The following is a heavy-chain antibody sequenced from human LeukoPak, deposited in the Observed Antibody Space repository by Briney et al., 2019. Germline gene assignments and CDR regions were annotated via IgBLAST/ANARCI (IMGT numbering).Heavy chain of an antibody. J-gene: IGHJ3*02. CDR2: IYTSGIT. V-gene: IGHV4-61*02. CDR3: AKERSSWAFDI. CDR1: GGSISSGSYY. D-gene: IGHD6-6*01. Sequence: PSETLSLTCTVSGGSISSGSYYWSWIRQPAGKGLEWIGRIYTSGITNYNPSLKSRVTISVDTSTNQFSLKLSSVTAADTAVYYCAKERSSWAFDIWGQGTMLTVSS.